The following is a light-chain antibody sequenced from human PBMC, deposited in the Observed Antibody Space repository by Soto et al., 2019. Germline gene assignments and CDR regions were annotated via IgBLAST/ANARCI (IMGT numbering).Light chain of an antibody. Sequence: QSVLTQSPSASASLGASVKLTCTLSSGHSSHAIAWHQQQPEKGPRYLMKVNSDGSHSKGDGIPDRFSGSSSGAERYLTISSLQSEDEADYYCQTWGTGFNVVFGGGTKVTVL. CDR3: QTWGTGFNVV. CDR2: VNSDGSH. V-gene: IGLV4-69*01. CDR1: SGHSSHA. J-gene: IGLJ2*01.